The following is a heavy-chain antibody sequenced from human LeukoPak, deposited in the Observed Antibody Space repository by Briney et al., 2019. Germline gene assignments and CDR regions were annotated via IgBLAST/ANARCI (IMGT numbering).Heavy chain of an antibody. CDR1: GGTFISYA. J-gene: IGHJ4*02. D-gene: IGHD6-13*01. V-gene: IGHV1-69*05. CDR3: ARAGSSWYRFDY. Sequence: SVKVSCKASGGTFISYAISWVRQAPGQGLEWMGRIIPIFGTANYAQKFQGRVTITTDESTSTAYMELSSLRSEDTAVYYCARAGSSWYRFDYWGQGTLVTVSS. CDR2: IIPIFGTA.